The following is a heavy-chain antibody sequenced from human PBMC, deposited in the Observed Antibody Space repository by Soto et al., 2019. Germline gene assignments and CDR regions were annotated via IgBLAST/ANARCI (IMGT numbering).Heavy chain of an antibody. CDR3: ARAGYCGPGCYYYFDY. CDR2: IKPDGSAT. CDR1: GFTFGSYW. D-gene: IGHD2-21*02. V-gene: IGHV3-7*01. J-gene: IGHJ4*02. Sequence: GGSLRLSCAVSGFTFGSYWMNWVRLIPGKGLEWVAYIKPDGSATYYVDSVKGRFTISRDNAKNSLYLQMNSLRVEDTSVYYCARAGYCGPGCYYYFDYWGQGTLVTVSS.